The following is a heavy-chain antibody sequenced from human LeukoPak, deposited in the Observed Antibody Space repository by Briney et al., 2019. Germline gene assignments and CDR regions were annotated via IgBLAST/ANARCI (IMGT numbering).Heavy chain of an antibody. CDR3: ARLSEGKYCSSTSCYAGDY. CDR1: GYRFTSYW. D-gene: IGHD2-2*01. J-gene: IGHJ4*02. CDR2: IYPGGSDT. Sequence: HGESLKIPCKGSGYRFTSYWIGWVRQMPGKGLEWMGNIYPGGSDTRYSPSFQGQVTISADKSISTAYLQWSSLKASDTAMYYCARLSEGKYCSSTSCYAGDYWGQGTLVTVSS. V-gene: IGHV5-51*01.